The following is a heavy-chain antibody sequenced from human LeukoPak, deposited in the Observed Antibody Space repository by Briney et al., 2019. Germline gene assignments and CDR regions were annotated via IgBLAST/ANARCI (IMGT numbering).Heavy chain of an antibody. CDR3: ARGGFLTDSNYYYGMDV. CDR2: MNPNSGNT. D-gene: IGHD4-11*01. Sequence: ASVKVSCKASGYTFTSYDINWVRQATGQGLEWMGWMNPNSGNTGYAQKFQGGVTMTRNTSISTAYMELSSLRSEDTAVYYCARGGFLTDSNYYYGMDVCGQGTTVTVSS. V-gene: IGHV1-8*01. J-gene: IGHJ6*02. CDR1: GYTFTSYD.